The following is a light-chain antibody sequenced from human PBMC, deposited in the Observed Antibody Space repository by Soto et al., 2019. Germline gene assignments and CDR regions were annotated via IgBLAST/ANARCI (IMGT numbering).Light chain of an antibody. CDR3: SSYTTSGTPV. Sequence: QSALTQPASVSGSPXXXXTISCTGTSSDVGGYNYLSWYQQNPGKAPKVMIYEVSNRPSGVSNRFSGSKSGNTASLTISGLQAEDEADYYCSSYTTSGTPVFGGGTKVTVL. J-gene: IGLJ3*02. V-gene: IGLV2-14*01. CDR2: EVS. CDR1: SSDVGGYNY.